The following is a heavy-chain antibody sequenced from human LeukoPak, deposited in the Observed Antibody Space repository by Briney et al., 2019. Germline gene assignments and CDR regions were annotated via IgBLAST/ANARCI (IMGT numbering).Heavy chain of an antibody. CDR1: GGSLSNYY. CDR3: ARGPASGSNFAWFDP. V-gene: IGHV4-34*01. Sequence: PSETLSLTCAVYGGSLSNYYWSWIRQPPGKGLEWIGEINHSGSTKYNPSLKSRVTISVDMSKNQSSLELNSVTAADTAVYYCARGPASGSNFAWFDPWGQGTLVTVSS. J-gene: IGHJ5*02. D-gene: IGHD3-10*01. CDR2: INHSGST.